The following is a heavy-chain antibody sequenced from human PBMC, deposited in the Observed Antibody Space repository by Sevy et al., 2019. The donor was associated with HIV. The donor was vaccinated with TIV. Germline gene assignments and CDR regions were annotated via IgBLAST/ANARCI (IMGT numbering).Heavy chain of an antibody. D-gene: IGHD6-19*01. V-gene: IGHV6-1*01. CDR3: ARTTSGWFDY. CDR2: TYYRSTWHN. J-gene: IGHJ4*02. Sequence: QSQTLSLTCAISGDSVSSNSVAWNWIRQSPSRGLEWLGRTYYRSTWHNDYAVSVKSRITINPVTSKNQFSLQLNSVTPEDTAVYYCARTTSGWFDYWGQGTPVTVSS. CDR1: GDSVSSNSVA.